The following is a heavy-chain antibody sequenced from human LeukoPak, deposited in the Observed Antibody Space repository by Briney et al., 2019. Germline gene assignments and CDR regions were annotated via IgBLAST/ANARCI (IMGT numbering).Heavy chain of an antibody. V-gene: IGHV4-38-2*02. J-gene: IGHJ6*03. CDR3: ARVRGSSGSYEYYHYMDV. CDR2: FYHGGST. D-gene: IGHD1-26*01. Sequence: SETLSLTCTVSGYSISTGYYWDWIRQPPGKGLEWIGTFYHGGSTYYNPSLKSRVTISVDTSKNQFSLKLSSVTAADTAVYYCARVRGSSGSYEYYHYMDVWGKGTTVTISS. CDR1: GYSISTGYY.